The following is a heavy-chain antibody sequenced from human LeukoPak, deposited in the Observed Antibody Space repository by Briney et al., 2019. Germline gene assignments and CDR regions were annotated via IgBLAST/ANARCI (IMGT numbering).Heavy chain of an antibody. V-gene: IGHV3-74*01. CDR3: ARDMYYDILTGYFTYAFDI. J-gene: IGHJ3*02. CDR1: GSTFSSYW. Sequence: GGSLILSCAASGSTFSSYWMHWVRQAPGKGLVWVSRINSDGSSTSYADSVKGRFTISRDNAKNTLYLQMNSLRAEDTAVYYCARDMYYDILTGYFTYAFDIWGQGTMVTVSS. CDR2: INSDGSST. D-gene: IGHD3-9*01.